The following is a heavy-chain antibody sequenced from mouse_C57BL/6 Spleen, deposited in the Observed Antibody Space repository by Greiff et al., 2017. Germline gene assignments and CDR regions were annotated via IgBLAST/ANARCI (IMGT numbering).Heavy chain of an antibody. J-gene: IGHJ3*01. D-gene: IGHD2-12*01. CDR2: IHPNSGST. V-gene: IGHV1-64*01. CDR3: ASCYDKEFAY. Sequence: VQLQQPGAELVKPGASVKLSCKASGYTFTSYWMHWVKQRPGQGLEWIGMIHPNSGSTNYNEKFKSKATLTVDKSSSTAYMQLSSLTSEDSAVYYGASCYDKEFAYWGQGTLVTVSA. CDR1: GYTFTSYW.